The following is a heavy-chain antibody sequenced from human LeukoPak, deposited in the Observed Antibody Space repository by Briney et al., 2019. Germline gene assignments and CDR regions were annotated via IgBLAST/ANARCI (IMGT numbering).Heavy chain of an antibody. CDR3: ASQPAAADVDY. Sequence: PGGSLRLSCAASGFTFSSYWMTWVRLAPGKGLEWVANIKQDGSKKSYVDSVKGRFTISRDNAKNSPYLQMNSLRADDTGVYYCASQPAAADVDYWGQGTLVTVSS. CDR1: GFTFSSYW. D-gene: IGHD2-2*01. V-gene: IGHV3-7*03. CDR2: IKQDGSKK. J-gene: IGHJ4*02.